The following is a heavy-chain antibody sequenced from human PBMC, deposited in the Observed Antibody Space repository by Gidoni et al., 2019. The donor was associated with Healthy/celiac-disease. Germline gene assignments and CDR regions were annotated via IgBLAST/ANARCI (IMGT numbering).Heavy chain of an antibody. CDR3: TRVSRGYSGYDPSSPYNWFDP. CDR1: GFTFGDYA. Sequence: EVQLVESGGGLVKPGRSLRLSCTASGFTFGDYAMIWFRQAPGKGLEWVGFIRSKAYGGTTEYAASVKGRFTISRDDSKSIAYLQMNSLKTEDTAVYYCTRVSRGYSGYDPSSPYNWFDPWGQGTLVTVSS. J-gene: IGHJ5*02. CDR2: IRSKAYGGTT. V-gene: IGHV3-49*05. D-gene: IGHD5-12*01.